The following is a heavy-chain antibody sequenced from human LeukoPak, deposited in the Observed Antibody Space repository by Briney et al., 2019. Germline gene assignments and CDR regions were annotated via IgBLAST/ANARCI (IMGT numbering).Heavy chain of an antibody. D-gene: IGHD3-22*01. Sequence: ASVKVSCKASGYPFTGYFIHWVRQAPRLGLEWMGWINPNSGGTNYAQKFQGWVTMTRDTSINTAYMELSSLKSDDTAMYYCARANYYDSIGDAFDIWGQGTMVTVSS. J-gene: IGHJ3*02. V-gene: IGHV1-2*04. CDR2: INPNSGGT. CDR1: GYPFTGYF. CDR3: ARANYYDSIGDAFDI.